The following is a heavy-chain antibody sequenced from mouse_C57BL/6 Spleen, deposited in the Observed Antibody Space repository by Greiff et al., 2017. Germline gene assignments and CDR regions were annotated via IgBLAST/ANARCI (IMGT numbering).Heavy chain of an antibody. CDR1: GFTFSDYY. V-gene: IGHV5-12*01. CDR2: ISNGGGST. CDR3: ARWDGYPYYAMDY. D-gene: IGHD2-3*01. J-gene: IGHJ4*01. Sequence: DVKLVESGGGLVQPGGSLKLSCAASGFTFSDYYMYWVRQTPEKRLEWVAYISNGGGSTYYPDTVKGRLTISRDNAKNTLYLQMSRLKSEDTAMYYCARWDGYPYYAMDYWGQGTSVTVSS.